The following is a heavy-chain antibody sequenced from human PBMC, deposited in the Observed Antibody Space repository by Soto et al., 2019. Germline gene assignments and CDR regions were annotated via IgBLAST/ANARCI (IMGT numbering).Heavy chain of an antibody. Sequence: GGSLRLSCAASGFTFSNAWMNWVRQAPGKGLEWVGRIKSKTDGGTTDYAAPVKGRFTISRDDSKNTLYLQMNSLKTEDTAVYYCTTDPPGGYDSSGYYTLFDYWGQGTLVTVSS. CDR1: GFTFSNAW. D-gene: IGHD3-22*01. CDR3: TTDPPGGYDSSGYYTLFDY. CDR2: IKSKTDGGTT. J-gene: IGHJ4*02. V-gene: IGHV3-15*07.